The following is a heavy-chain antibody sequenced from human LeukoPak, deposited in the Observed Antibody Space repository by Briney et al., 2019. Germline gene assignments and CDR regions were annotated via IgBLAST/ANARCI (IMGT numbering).Heavy chain of an antibody. CDR1: GGSISSGDYY. J-gene: IGHJ6*03. CDR2: IYYSGST. D-gene: IGHD2-15*01. Sequence: SQTLSLTCTVSGGSISSGDYYWSWIRQPPGKGLEWIGYIYYSGSTYYNPSLKSRVTISVDTSKNQFSLKLSSVTAADTAVYYCARDPGIHCSGGSCYSYYYYMDVWGKGTTVTVSS. CDR3: ARDPGIHCSGGSCYSYYYYMDV. V-gene: IGHV4-30-4*08.